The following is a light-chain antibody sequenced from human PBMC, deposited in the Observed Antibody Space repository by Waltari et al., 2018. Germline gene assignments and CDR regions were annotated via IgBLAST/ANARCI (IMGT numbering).Light chain of an antibody. CDR2: DFN. CDR1: SSDVGAYNH. Sequence: QSALTQPRSVSGSPGQSVTISCSGSSSDVGAYNHVSWYQQHPDKAPKVMIYDFNKRPSGVPDRFSGSKSDNTASLTISGLQAEDEADYYCCSYAGNYILVFGGGTKLTVL. CDR3: CSYAGNYILV. V-gene: IGLV2-11*01. J-gene: IGLJ2*01.